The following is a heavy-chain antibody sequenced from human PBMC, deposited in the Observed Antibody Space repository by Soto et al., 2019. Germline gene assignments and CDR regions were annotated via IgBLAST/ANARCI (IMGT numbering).Heavy chain of an antibody. CDR2: IYKSGDT. CDR1: GFTVSSSY. V-gene: IGHV3-66*01. J-gene: IGHJ5*02. CDR3: ARGTVGTNPNWLGP. D-gene: IGHD1-26*01. Sequence: EVQLVESGGGLVQPGGSLRLSCAASGFTVSSSYLYWVRQAPGKGLEWVSSIYKSGDTYYADSVKCRFTMSRDHYKSILCHQMNSLRAEDTAVYYCARGTVGTNPNWLGPWGQGTLVTVSS.